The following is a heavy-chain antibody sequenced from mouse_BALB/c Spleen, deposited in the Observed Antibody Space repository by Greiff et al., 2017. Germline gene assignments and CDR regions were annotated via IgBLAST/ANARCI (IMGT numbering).Heavy chain of an antibody. J-gene: IGHJ2*01. CDR1: GFTFTDYY. CDR2: IRNKANGYTT. Sequence: EGMLVESGGGLVQPGGSLRLSCATSGFTFTDYYMSWVRQPPGKALEWLGFIRNKANGYTTEYSASVKGRFTISRDNSQSILYLQMNTLRAEDSATYYCAREISFDYWGQGTTLTVSS. CDR3: AREISFDY. V-gene: IGHV7-3*02.